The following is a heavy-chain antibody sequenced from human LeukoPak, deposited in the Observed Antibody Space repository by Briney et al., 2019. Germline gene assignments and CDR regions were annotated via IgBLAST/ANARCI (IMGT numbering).Heavy chain of an antibody. J-gene: IGHJ3*02. CDR2: ISHIGRT. V-gene: IGHV4-59*11. CDR3: ARDLVTVTKGFDI. D-gene: IGHD4-17*01. CDR1: GDPFSSHY. Sequence: SETLSLTCAVSGDPFSSHYWTWIRQSPGTGLEWIGYISHIGRTNYNPSLKSRVTISIDTSKNQFSLKLRSVTAADTAVYYCARDLVTVTKGFDIWGQGTMVSVSS.